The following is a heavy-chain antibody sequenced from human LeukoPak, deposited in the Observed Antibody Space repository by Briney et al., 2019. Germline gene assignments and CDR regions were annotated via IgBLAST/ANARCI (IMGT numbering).Heavy chain of an antibody. Sequence: SETLSLTCAVYGGSFSGYYWSWIRQPPGKGLEWIGEINHSGSTNYNPSLKSRVTISVDTSKNQFSLKLSSVTAAVTAVYYCARGRWKMDIVVVPAARFDYWGQGTLVTVSS. CDR2: INHSGST. V-gene: IGHV4-34*01. CDR3: ARGRWKMDIVVVPAARFDY. J-gene: IGHJ4*02. D-gene: IGHD2-2*03. CDR1: GGSFSGYY.